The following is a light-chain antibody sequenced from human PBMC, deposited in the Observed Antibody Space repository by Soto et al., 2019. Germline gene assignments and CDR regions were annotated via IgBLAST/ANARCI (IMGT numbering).Light chain of an antibody. CDR2: NSD. J-gene: IGLJ3*02. CDR1: SSNIVSDT. Sequence: QSVLTQPPSASGTPGQRVTISCSGSSSNIVSDTVNWYQQLPGTAPKLLIYNSDQRPSGVPDRFSGSKSATSAYLAISGLQSEDEADYHCAAWDDTLNGPVFGGGTKVTVL. CDR3: AAWDDTLNGPV. V-gene: IGLV1-44*01.